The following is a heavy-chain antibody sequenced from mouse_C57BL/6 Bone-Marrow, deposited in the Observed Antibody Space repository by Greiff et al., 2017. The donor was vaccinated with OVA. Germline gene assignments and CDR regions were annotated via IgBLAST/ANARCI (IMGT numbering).Heavy chain of an antibody. D-gene: IGHD1-1*01. V-gene: IGHV1-19*01. CDR3: AREDYSAWFAY. CDR1: GYTFTDYY. CDR2: INPYNGGT. J-gene: IGHJ3*01. Sequence: EVQLVESGPVLVKPGASVKMSCKASGYTFTDYYMNWVKQSHGKSLEWIGVINPYNGGTSYNQKFKGKATLTVDKSSSTAYMELNSLTSEDSAVYYCAREDYSAWFAYWGQGTLVTVSA.